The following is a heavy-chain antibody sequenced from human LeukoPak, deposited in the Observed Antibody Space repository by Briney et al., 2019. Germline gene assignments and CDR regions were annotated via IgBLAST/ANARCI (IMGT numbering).Heavy chain of an antibody. CDR1: GFSVSGNY. Sequence: PGGSLRLSCAASGFSVSGNYMNWVRQAPGKGLEWVSAIYTGGTTYYADSVKGRFTISRDNSKNTLYLQMNSLRAEDTAVYYCARDKLGSGYSSDFDYWGQGTLVTVSS. CDR2: IYTGGTT. CDR3: ARDKLGSGYSSDFDY. V-gene: IGHV3-66*02. D-gene: IGHD6-19*01. J-gene: IGHJ4*02.